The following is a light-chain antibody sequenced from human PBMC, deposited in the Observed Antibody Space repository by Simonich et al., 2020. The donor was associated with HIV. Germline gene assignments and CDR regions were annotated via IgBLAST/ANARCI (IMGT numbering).Light chain of an antibody. CDR3: QQYNNWPSPFT. J-gene: IGKJ3*01. Sequence: EIVLTQSPATLSLSPGERATLSCRASQSVSSYLAWYQQKPGQAPRLLIYDASTRATGIPARFSGSGSGTEFTLTISSMQSEDFALYYCQQYNNWPSPFTFGPGTKVDIK. CDR2: DAS. V-gene: IGKV3-15*01. CDR1: QSVSSY.